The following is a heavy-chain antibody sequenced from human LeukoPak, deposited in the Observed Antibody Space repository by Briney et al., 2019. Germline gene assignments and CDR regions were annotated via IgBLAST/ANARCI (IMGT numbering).Heavy chain of an antibody. V-gene: IGHV1-2*02. CDR2: INPNSGGT. D-gene: IGHD6-6*01. CDR1: GYTFTGYY. CDR3: AREVEYSSSSPFDV. Sequence: ASVTVSFKASGYTFTGYYMHWVRQAPGQGLEWLGWINPNSGGTNYAQKFQGKVTMTRDTSISTAYMELSRLRSDDTAVYYCAREVEYSSSSPFDVWGKGTTVTVSS. J-gene: IGHJ6*04.